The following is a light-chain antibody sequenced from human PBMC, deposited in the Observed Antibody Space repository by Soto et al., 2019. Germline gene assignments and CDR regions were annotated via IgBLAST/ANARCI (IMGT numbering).Light chain of an antibody. Sequence: DIVLTPSPDSLAVSMSERATINCKSIHIVLYSSNNKNYLAWYQQKPGQPPKLLIYWASTRESGVPDRFSGSGSGTDFTLTISSLQAEDVAVYYCQQYYTTPLTFGGGTKVDIK. CDR2: WAS. CDR3: QQYYTTPLT. J-gene: IGKJ4*01. CDR1: HIVLYSSNNKNY. V-gene: IGKV4-1*01.